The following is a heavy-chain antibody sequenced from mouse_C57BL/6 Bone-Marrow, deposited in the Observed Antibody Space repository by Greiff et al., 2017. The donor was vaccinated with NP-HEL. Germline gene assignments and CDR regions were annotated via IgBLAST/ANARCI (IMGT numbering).Heavy chain of an antibody. V-gene: IGHV1-7*01. CDR2: INPSSGYT. J-gene: IGHJ2*01. CDR3: ARGRWLLRYFDY. Sequence: QVQLQQSGAELAKPGASVKLSCKASGYTFTSYWMHWVKQRPGQGLEWIGYINPSSGYTKYNQKFKDKATLTAEKSSSTAYMQLSSLTYEDSAVYYCARGRWLLRYFDYWGQGTTLTVSS. D-gene: IGHD2-3*01. CDR1: GYTFTSYW.